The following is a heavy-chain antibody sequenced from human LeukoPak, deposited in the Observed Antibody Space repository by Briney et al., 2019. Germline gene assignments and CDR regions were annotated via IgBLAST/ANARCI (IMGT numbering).Heavy chain of an antibody. CDR2: TYYRSKWYK. CDR3: ASKNYYDSSGYFNY. D-gene: IGHD3-22*01. Sequence: SQTLSLTCAISGDSVSSNSAAWNWIRQSPSRGLEWLGRTYYRSKWYKDYAVSVKSRITIDPDTSKNQFSLQLNSVTPEDTAVYYCASKNYYDSSGYFNYWGQGTLVTVSS. V-gene: IGHV6-1*01. CDR1: GDSVSSNSAA. J-gene: IGHJ4*02.